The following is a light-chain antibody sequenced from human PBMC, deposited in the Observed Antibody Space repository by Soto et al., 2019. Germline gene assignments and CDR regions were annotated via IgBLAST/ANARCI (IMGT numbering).Light chain of an antibody. CDR2: GAS. CDR1: QSVSSN. CDR3: QQYRA. J-gene: IGKJ1*01. Sequence: EIVMTQSPATLSVSPGERATLSCTASQSVSSNLAWYQQKPGQAPRLLIYGASTRATGIPARFSGSGSGTEFTLTISSLQSEDFAVYYCQQYRAFGQGTKVDIK. V-gene: IGKV3-15*01.